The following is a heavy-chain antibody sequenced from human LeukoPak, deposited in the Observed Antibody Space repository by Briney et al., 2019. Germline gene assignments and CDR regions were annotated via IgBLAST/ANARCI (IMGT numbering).Heavy chain of an antibody. CDR2: INHSGST. V-gene: IGHV4-34*01. Sequence: SETLSLTCAVYGGSFSGYYWSWIRQPPGKGLEWIGEINHSGSTNYNPSLKSRVTISVDTSKNQFSLKLSSVTAADTAVYYCARAPSYRTYYYYMDVWDKGTTVTVSS. D-gene: IGHD1/OR15-1a*01. CDR3: ARAPSYRTYYYYMDV. J-gene: IGHJ6*03. CDR1: GGSFSGYY.